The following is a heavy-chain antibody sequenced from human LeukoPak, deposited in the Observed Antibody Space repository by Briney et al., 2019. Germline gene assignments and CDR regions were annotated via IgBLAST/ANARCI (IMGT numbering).Heavy chain of an antibody. Sequence: GRSLRLSCAASGFTFSSYAMHWVRQAPGKGLEWVAVISYDGNNKYYADSVKGRFTISRDNAKNSLYLQMNSLRAEDTAVYYCASNLLPSGGIDYWGQGTLVTVSS. CDR3: ASNLLPSGGIDY. CDR1: GFTFSSYA. V-gene: IGHV3-30*04. CDR2: ISYDGNNK. D-gene: IGHD3-16*01. J-gene: IGHJ4*02.